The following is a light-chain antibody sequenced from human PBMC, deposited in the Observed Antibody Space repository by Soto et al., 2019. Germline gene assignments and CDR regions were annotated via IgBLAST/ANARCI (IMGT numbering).Light chain of an antibody. CDR2: DVS. V-gene: IGLV2-14*03. Sequence: QSALTQPASVSGSPGQSITISCTGTISDIGGYNYVSWYQQHPGKAPKLMIYDVSNRPSGVSYRFSGSKSGNTASLTISGVQAEDEADYYCSSYTSRSTLGVFGGGTQLTVL. J-gene: IGLJ2*01. CDR3: SSYTSRSTLGV. CDR1: ISDIGGYNY.